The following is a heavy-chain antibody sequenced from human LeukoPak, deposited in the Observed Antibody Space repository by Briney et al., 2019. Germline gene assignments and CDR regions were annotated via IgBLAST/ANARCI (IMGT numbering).Heavy chain of an antibody. CDR1: GYTFTGNY. CDR2: INPNSGGT. Sequence: EASVKVSCKASGYTFTGNYMHWVRQAPGQGLEWMGWINPNSGGTNYAQKFQGRVTMTRDTSISTAYMELSSLRSEDTAVYYCARMSYYDSSGDNWFDPWGQGTLVTVSS. D-gene: IGHD3-22*01. CDR3: ARMSYYDSSGDNWFDP. J-gene: IGHJ5*02. V-gene: IGHV1-2*02.